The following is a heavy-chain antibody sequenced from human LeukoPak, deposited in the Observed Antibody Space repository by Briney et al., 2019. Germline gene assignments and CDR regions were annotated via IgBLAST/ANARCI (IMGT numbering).Heavy chain of an antibody. D-gene: IGHD3-10*01. J-gene: IGHJ4*02. CDR3: ARGEGLLWFGELLERYYFDY. CDR1: GGSISSYY. Sequence: SETLSLTCTVSGGSISSYYWSWIRQPPGKGLEWIGYIYYSGSTNYNPSLKSRVTISVDTSKNQFSLKLSSVTAADTAVYYCARGEGLLWFGELLERYYFDYWGQGTLVTVSS. V-gene: IGHV4-59*12. CDR2: IYYSGST.